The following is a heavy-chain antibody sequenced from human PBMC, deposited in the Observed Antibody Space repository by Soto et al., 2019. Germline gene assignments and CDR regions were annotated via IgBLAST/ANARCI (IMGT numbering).Heavy chain of an antibody. CDR2: IYYSGST. D-gene: IGHD2-15*01. V-gene: IGHV4-59*01. CDR1: DGSISSYY. J-gene: IGHJ5*02. Sequence: PSQPLSVTCTVSDGSISSYYWSRIRQPPGKGLEWIGYIYYSGSTNYNPSLKSRVTISFDASKNEISLQVRSATAADAAVYYCARDLKEYCSDGKCNWFDPWGQGTLVTVSS. CDR3: ARDLKEYCSDGKCNWFDP.